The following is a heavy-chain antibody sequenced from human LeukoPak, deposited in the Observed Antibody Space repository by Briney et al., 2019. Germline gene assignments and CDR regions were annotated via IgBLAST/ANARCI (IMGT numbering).Heavy chain of an antibody. CDR2: INQDGSEK. CDR3: ASRSSVAASGPG. D-gene: IGHD2-15*01. CDR1: GFTFSSYA. J-gene: IGHJ4*02. V-gene: IGHV3-7*01. Sequence: GGSLRLSCAASGFTFSSYAMSWVRQAPGKGLEWVANINQDGSEKYYVDSVKGRFTISRDNAKNSLYLQMSSLRADDTALYYCASRSSVAASGPGWGQGTLVTVSS.